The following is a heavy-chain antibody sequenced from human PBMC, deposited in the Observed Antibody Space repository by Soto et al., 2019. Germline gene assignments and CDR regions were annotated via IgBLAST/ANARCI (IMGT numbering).Heavy chain of an antibody. CDR3: SDLGEPDY. J-gene: IGHJ4*02. Sequence: EVQLVESGGCLVKAGGSLRLSCAASGFTFRNAWMSWVRQAPGKGLEWVGRIKSKTDGGTLDYAAPVKGRFTISRDDSKNMLYLQMNSLEAEDTAMYYCSDLGEPDYWGQGTLVTVSS. V-gene: IGHV3-15*01. D-gene: IGHD3-16*01. CDR1: GFTFRNAW. CDR2: IKSKTDGGTL.